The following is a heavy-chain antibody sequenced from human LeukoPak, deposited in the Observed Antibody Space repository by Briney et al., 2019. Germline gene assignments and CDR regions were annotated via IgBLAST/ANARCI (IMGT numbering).Heavy chain of an antibody. V-gene: IGHV3-33*01. D-gene: IGHD3-3*01. CDR1: GFTFSSYG. J-gene: IGHJ3*02. CDR3: ARETEPYDFWSGYLSWVGAFDI. CDR2: IWYDGSNK. Sequence: GGSLRLSCAASGFTFSSYGMHWVRQAPGKGLEWVAVIWYDGSNKYYADSVKGRFTISRDNSKNTLYLQMNSLRAEDTAVYYCARETEPYDFWSGYLSWVGAFDIWGQGTMVTVSS.